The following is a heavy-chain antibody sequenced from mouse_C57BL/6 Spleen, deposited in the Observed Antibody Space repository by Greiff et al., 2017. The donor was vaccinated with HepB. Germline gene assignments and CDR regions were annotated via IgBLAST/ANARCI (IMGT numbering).Heavy chain of an antibody. D-gene: IGHD1-1*02. CDR2: IYPGSGNT. CDR1: GYTFTDYY. V-gene: IGHV1-76*01. J-gene: IGHJ4*01. CDR3: ARSGWERDYYAMDY. Sequence: QVQLQQSGAELVRPGASVKLSCKASGYTFTDYYINWVKQRPGQGLEWIARIYPGSGNTYYNEKFKGKATLTAEKSSSTAYMQLSSLTSEDSAVYFCARSGWERDYYAMDYWGQGTSVTVSS.